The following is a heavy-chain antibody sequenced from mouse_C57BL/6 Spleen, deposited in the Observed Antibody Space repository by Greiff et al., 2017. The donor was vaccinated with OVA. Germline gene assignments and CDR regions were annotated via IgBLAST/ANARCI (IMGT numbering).Heavy chain of an antibody. J-gene: IGHJ3*01. CDR2: ISDGGSYT. CDR1: GFTFSSYA. D-gene: IGHD2-5*01. V-gene: IGHV5-4*01. Sequence: DVHLVESGGGLVKPGGSLKLSCAASGFTFSSYAMSWVRQTPEKRLAWVATISDGGSYTYYPANVKGRFTISRDNAKNNLYLQMSHLKSEDTAMYYCARDSNWFAYWGQGTLVTVSA. CDR3: ARDSNWFAY.